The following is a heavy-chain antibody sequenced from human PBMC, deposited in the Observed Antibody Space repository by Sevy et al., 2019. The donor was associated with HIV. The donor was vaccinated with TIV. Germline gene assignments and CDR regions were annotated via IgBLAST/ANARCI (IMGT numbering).Heavy chain of an antibody. CDR3: AGGGTSMVTYFDC. CDR1: GFTVSTYA. CDR2: ITGGGDGT. V-gene: IGHV3-23*01. J-gene: IGHJ4*02. Sequence: GGSLRLSCAASGFTVSTYAINWVRQAPGEGLEWVSAITGGGDGTYYADSVKGRFTISRDNSKNLVYLQMYSLGDEDTPVYYCAGGGTSMVTYFDCWGRESLLTLSS. D-gene: IGHD5-18*01.